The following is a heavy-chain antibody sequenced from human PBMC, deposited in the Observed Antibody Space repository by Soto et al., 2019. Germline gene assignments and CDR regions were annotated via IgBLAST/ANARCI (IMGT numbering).Heavy chain of an antibody. CDR2: TRSKAHSYAT. CDR3: TRHTVDY. V-gene: IGHV3-73*02. Sequence: EVQLVVSGGGLVQPGGSLKLSCAASGFSFSDSAIHWVRQASGKGLEWVGRTRSKAHSYATAFAASVKGRFTISRDDSKNTVYLQMNSLKTEDTAVYYCTRHTVDYWGQGTLVTVSS. J-gene: IGHJ4*02. CDR1: GFSFSDSA. D-gene: IGHD4-4*01.